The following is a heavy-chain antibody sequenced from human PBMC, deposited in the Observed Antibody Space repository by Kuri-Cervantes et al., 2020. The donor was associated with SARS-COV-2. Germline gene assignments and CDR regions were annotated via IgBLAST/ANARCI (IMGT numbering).Heavy chain of an antibody. CDR1: ETTFPNYD. CDR2: IIPFFGTP. J-gene: IGHJ4*02. CDR3: AGDVGYGGSSELDITYFDC. V-gene: IGHV1-69*13. Sequence: SVKVSCKAPETTFPNYDINWVRQATGQGLEWMGGIIPFFGTPSYAQRFEGRVTITADESTSTVYMQMSSLTFEDTAVYFCAGDVGYGGSSELDITYFDCWGQGTLVTVSS. D-gene: IGHD4-23*01.